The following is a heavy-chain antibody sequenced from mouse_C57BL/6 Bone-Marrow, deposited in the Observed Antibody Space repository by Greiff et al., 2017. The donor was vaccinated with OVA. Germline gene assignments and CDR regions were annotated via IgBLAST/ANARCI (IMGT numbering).Heavy chain of an antibody. Sequence: QVQLQQPGAELVKPGASVKLSCKASGYTFTSYWMQWVKQRPGQGLEWIGEIDPSDSYTNYNQKFKGKATLTVDTSSSTAYMQLSSLTSEDSAVYYCASSIYYDYDEGGSFDYWGQGTTLTVSS. V-gene: IGHV1-50*01. D-gene: IGHD2-4*01. CDR2: IDPSDSYT. J-gene: IGHJ2*01. CDR3: ASSIYYDYDEGGSFDY. CDR1: GYTFTSYW.